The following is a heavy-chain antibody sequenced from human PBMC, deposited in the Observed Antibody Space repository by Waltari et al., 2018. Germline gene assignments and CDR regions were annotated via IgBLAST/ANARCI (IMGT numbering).Heavy chain of an antibody. CDR3: AKHGITTTNWSKTSHSWFGP. CDR1: GDAINSDIYY. D-gene: IGHD1-1*01. Sequence: QLQLLESGPGLVKPSETLSLTCAVSGDAINSDIYYWAWIRQPPGKGLEWIGSVDYNGATYYNPSLKSRVTISADASRNRFSLGLSSVTAADTGFYSCAKHGITTTNWSKTSHSWFGPWGQGILVTVSS. V-gene: IGHV4-39*02. J-gene: IGHJ5*02. CDR2: VDYNGAT.